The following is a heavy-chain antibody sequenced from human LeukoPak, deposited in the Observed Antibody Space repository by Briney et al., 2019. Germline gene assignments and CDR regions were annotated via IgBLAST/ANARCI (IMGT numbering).Heavy chain of an antibody. V-gene: IGHV1-69*04. D-gene: IGHD3-9*01. Sequence: SVKVSCKASGGTFSSYAISWVRQAPGQGLEWMGRIIPILGIANYAQKFQGRVTITADKSTSTAYMGLSSLRSEDTAVYYCARDVYDILTGYYYYYGMDVWGQGTTVTVSS. CDR3: ARDVYDILTGYYYYYGMDV. J-gene: IGHJ6*02. CDR2: IIPILGIA. CDR1: GGTFSSYA.